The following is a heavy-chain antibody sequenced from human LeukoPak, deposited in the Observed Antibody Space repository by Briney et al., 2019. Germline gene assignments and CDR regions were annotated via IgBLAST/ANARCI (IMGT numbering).Heavy chain of an antibody. CDR2: IYHSGST. J-gene: IGHJ4*02. CDR3: ARVHQEGQWLVLDY. V-gene: IGHV4-38-2*01. D-gene: IGHD6-19*01. CDR1: GYSISSGYY. Sequence: SETLSLTCAVSGYSISSGYYWGWIRQPPGKGLEWIGSIYHSGSTYYNPSLKSRATISVDTSKNQFPPKLSSVTAADTAVYYCARVHQEGQWLVLDYWGQGTLVTVSS.